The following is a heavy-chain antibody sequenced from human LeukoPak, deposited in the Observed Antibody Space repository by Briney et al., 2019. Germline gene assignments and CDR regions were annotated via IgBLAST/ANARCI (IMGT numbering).Heavy chain of an antibody. J-gene: IGHJ4*02. CDR3: AKKLFTGMGYYFDS. V-gene: IGHV3-53*01. CDR2: MYSGGTA. CDR1: GFIVNTKY. D-gene: IGHD3-10*01. Sequence: GGSLRLSCAASGFIVNTKYMSWIRQAPGKELEWVSVMYSGGTAFYSDSVRGRFTISRDNSKNTLYLQMNSLRAEDTAVYYCAKKLFTGMGYYFDSWGQETLVTVSS.